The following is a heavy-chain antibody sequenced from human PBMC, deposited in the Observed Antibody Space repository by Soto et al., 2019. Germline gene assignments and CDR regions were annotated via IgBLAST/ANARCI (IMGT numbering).Heavy chain of an antibody. J-gene: IGHJ5*02. D-gene: IGHD3-10*01. Sequence: SETLSLTCAVYGGSFSGYYWSWIRQPPGTGLEWIGEINHSGSTNYNPSLKSRVTISVDTSKNQFSLKLSSVTAADTAVYYCARGQGMYYGSGSYKNWFDPWGQGTLVTVSS. CDR2: INHSGST. V-gene: IGHV4-34*01. CDR3: ARGQGMYYGSGSYKNWFDP. CDR1: GGSFSGYY.